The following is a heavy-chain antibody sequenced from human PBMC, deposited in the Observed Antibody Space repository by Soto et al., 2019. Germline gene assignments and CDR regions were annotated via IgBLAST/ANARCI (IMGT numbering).Heavy chain of an antibody. CDR3: VRDGTKNLRDWFDP. CDR1: GYSITNGYY. D-gene: IGHD1-1*01. J-gene: IGHJ5*02. CDR2: IYATGST. Sequence: SETLSLTCAVSGYSITNGYYWSWIRQPPGKGLEWIGRIYATGSTDYNPSLKSRLTMSVDMSKKQFSLTLRSVTAADTAMYYCVRDGTKNLRDWFDPWGQGILVTVSS. V-gene: IGHV4-4*07.